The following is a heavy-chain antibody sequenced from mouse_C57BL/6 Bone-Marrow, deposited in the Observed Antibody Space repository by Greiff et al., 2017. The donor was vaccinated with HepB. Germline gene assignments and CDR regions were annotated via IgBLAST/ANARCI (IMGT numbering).Heavy chain of an antibody. CDR1: GYTFTSYW. Sequence: QVQLQQPGAELVKPGASVKMSCKASGYTFTSYWITWVKQRPGQGLEWIGEIYPGSGSTTYNEKFKSKATLTVDTSSSTAYMQLSSLTSEDSAVYYCAREVHYYGRTWFAYWGQGTLVTVSA. CDR3: AREVHYYGRTWFAY. D-gene: IGHD1-1*01. CDR2: IYPGSGST. J-gene: IGHJ3*01. V-gene: IGHV1-55*01.